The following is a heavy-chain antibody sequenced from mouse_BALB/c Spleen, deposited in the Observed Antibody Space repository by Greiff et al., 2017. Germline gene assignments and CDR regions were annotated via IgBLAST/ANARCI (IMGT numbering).Heavy chain of an antibody. CDR3: AKDALDEYWCFAV. V-gene: IGHV7-3*02. CDR2: IRNKANGYTT. D-gene: IGHD3-3*01. CDR1: GFTFTDYY. J-gene: IGHJ1*01. Sequence: EVHLVESGGGLVQPGGSLRLSCATSGFTFTDYYMSWVRQPPGKALEWLGFIRNKANGYTTEYSASVKGRFTISRDNSQSILYLQMNTLRAEDSATYNCAKDALDEYWCFAVWGAGGPVTVSS.